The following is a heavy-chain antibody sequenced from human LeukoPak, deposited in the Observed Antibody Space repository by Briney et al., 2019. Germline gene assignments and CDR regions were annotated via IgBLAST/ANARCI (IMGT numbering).Heavy chain of an antibody. J-gene: IGHJ4*02. Sequence: KTSETLSLTWTVAGGSISSYCRSWIRQPPGKGLEWVGYIYNSGSTNYNPSLKTRVTISVDTPTNQSSRKLTSVPAADTTVYYCARHRVEMASRPLDYWGQGTLVTVSS. CDR3: ARHRVEMASRPLDY. V-gene: IGHV4-59*08. CDR1: GGSISSYC. CDR2: IYNSGST. D-gene: IGHD2-15*01.